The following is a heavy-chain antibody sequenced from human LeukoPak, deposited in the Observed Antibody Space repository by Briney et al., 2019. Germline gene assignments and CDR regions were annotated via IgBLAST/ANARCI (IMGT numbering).Heavy chain of an antibody. CDR2: ISGSGGST. J-gene: IGHJ4*02. V-gene: IGHV3-23*01. CDR3: AKTTAGYSSGRYPGWPVDY. CDR1: GFTFGSYA. D-gene: IGHD6-19*01. Sequence: GGSLGLPCAASGFTFGSYAMYWVRQAPGKGLEWVSGISGSGGSTLYADSVKGRFTISRDNSENTVYLQMNSLRADDTAVYYCAKTTAGYSSGRYPGWPVDYWGQGTLVTVSS.